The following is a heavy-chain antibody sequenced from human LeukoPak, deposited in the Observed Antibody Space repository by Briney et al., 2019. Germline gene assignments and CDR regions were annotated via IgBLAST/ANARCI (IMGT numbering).Heavy chain of an antibody. CDR2: IYPGDSDT. CDR3: ARQPAVAGDYYYGMDV. J-gene: IGHJ6*02. V-gene: IGHV5-51*01. CDR1: GYTFTSYG. D-gene: IGHD6-19*01. Sequence: KVSCKASGYTFTSYGISWVRQAPGQGLEWMGIIYPGDSDTRYSPSFQGQVTISADKSISTAYLQWSSLKASDTAMYYCARQPAVAGDYYYGMDVWGQGTTVTVSS.